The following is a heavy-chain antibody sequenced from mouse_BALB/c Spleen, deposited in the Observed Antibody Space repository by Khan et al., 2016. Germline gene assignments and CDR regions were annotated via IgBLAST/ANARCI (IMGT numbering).Heavy chain of an antibody. Sequence: QVQLLQSGAELMKPGASVKISCKATGYTFSSYWKEWVKQRPGHGLEWIGEILPGSGSTNYNEKFKGKATFTAATSSNTAYMQLSSLTSEDSAVYYCARRGYDGASWGQGTLVTVSA. D-gene: IGHD2-14*01. CDR2: ILPGSGST. CDR3: ARRGYDGAS. J-gene: IGHJ3*01. CDR1: GYTFSSYW. V-gene: IGHV1-9*01.